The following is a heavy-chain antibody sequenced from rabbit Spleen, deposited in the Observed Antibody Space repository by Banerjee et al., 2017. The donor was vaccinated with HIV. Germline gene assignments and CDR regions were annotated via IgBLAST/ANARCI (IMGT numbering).Heavy chain of an antibody. V-gene: IGHV1S45*01. J-gene: IGHJ4*01. CDR1: GFSFSDRDV. CDR3: ARGEHFSVGFSAFAIYLDL. D-gene: IGHD6-1*01. Sequence: QEQLTETGGGLVQPGGSLTLSCKASGFSFSDRDVMCWVRQAPGKGLQWIACINTYTAKGVYATWAKGRFTISRTSSTTVTLQMTSLTAADTATYFCARGEHFSVGFSAFAIYLDLWGPGTLVTVS. CDR2: INTYTAKG.